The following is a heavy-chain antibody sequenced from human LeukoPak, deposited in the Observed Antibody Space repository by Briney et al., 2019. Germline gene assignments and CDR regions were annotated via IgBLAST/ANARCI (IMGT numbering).Heavy chain of an antibody. D-gene: IGHD2-8*02. CDR2: INPSSGGT. CDR3: ARGFRARTYCTGGVCYTNWFDP. J-gene: IGHJ5*02. CDR1: GYTFTGYY. Sequence: GASVKVSCKASGYTFTGYYMHWVRQAPGQGLEWMGWINPSSGGTNYAQKFQGRVTMTRDTSISTAYMELSRLRSDVTAVYYCARGFRARTYCTGGVCYTNWFDPWGQGTLVTVSS. V-gene: IGHV1-2*02.